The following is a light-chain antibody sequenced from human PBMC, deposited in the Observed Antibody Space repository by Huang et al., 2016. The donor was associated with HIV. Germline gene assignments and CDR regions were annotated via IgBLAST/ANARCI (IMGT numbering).Light chain of an antibody. CDR2: AAS. CDR1: QSINSH. V-gene: IGKV1-39*01. J-gene: IGKJ1*01. Sequence: DIQMTQSPSSLSASVGDRVTITCRASQSINSHLNCYQQKLGIAPKLLIYAASNLHSGVPSRFSGSGSGTHFTLTNSSLQPEDFATYYCQQSYSVPRTFGHGTKVEVK. CDR3: QQSYSVPRT.